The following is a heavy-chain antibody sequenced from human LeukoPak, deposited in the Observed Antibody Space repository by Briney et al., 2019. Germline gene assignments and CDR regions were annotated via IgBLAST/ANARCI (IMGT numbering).Heavy chain of an antibody. Sequence: SETLSLTCSVSSSSISSYYWSWIRQPPGKGLEWIGYIYYGGSSKYSPSLKSRVTILVDASKNQFSLKLSSVTAADTAVYYCARFTGYSYVNIPSDIWDQGTMVTVSS. CDR1: SSSISSYY. V-gene: IGHV4-59*01. CDR3: ARFTGYSYVNIPSDI. D-gene: IGHD5-18*01. J-gene: IGHJ3*02. CDR2: IYYGGSS.